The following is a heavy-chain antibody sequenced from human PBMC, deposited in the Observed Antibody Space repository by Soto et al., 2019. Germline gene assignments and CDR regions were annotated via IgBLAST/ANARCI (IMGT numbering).Heavy chain of an antibody. CDR2: IYYSGST. D-gene: IGHD3-22*01. CDR1: GGSVSSGSYY. Sequence: SETLSLTCTVSGGSVSSGSYYWSWIRQPPGKGLEWIGYIYYSGSTNYNPSLKSRVTISVDTSKNQFSLKLSSVTAADTAVYYCARGRITTDAFDIWGQGTMVTVSS. CDR3: ARGRITTDAFDI. V-gene: IGHV4-61*01. J-gene: IGHJ3*02.